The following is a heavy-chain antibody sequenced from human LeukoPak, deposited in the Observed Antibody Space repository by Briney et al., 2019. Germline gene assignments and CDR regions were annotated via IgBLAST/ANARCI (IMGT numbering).Heavy chain of an antibody. CDR3: ARGRFWSGYTFDY. J-gene: IGHJ4*02. CDR2: ISSGGSTI. V-gene: IGHV3-48*03. D-gene: IGHD3-3*01. CDR1: GXTFSSYE. Sequence: PGGSLRLSCAVSGXTFSSYEMNWVRQAPGKGLEWVSYISSGGSTIYYADSVKGRFTISRDNAKNSLYLQMNSLRAEDTAVYYCARGRFWSGYTFDYWGQGTLVAVSS.